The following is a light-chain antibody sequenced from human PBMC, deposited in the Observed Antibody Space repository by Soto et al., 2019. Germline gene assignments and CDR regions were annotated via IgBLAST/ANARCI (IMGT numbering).Light chain of an antibody. J-gene: IGKJ2*01. V-gene: IGKV3-20*01. CDR3: QQYGNSPPRYT. CDR2: GAS. CDR1: QSVSSTS. Sequence: EIVLTQSPGTLSLSPGERATLSCRASQSVSSTSLAWYQQKPGQAPRLLIYGASSRATDIPDRFSGSGSGKDFSLTMSRLEPEDVAVYYCQQYGNSPPRYTFGQGTKMEIK.